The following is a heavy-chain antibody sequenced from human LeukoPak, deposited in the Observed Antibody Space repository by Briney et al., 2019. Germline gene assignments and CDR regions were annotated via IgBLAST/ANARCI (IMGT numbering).Heavy chain of an antibody. Sequence: SETLSLTCTVSGGSISSYYWSWIRQPPGKGLEWIGEINHSGSTNYNPSLKSRVTISVDTSKNQFSLKLSSVTAADTAVYYCASPSFDYDSSGYYRYDYWGQGTLVTVSS. CDR1: GGSISSYY. CDR2: INHSGST. D-gene: IGHD3-22*01. V-gene: IGHV4-34*01. CDR3: ASPSFDYDSSGYYRYDY. J-gene: IGHJ4*02.